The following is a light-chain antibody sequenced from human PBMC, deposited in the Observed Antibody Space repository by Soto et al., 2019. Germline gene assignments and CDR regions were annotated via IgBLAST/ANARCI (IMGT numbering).Light chain of an antibody. J-gene: IGKJ1*01. CDR2: DAS. CDR3: QQCANWPPTCS. V-gene: IGKV3-11*01. Sequence: EVVLTQSPATLSLSPGEKATLSCRASQSISTFLAWYQQKPGLAPRLLIYDASNRATGIPDRFSGSGSGTDFTLTIISLEPQDFAVYYCQQCANWPPTCSFGQGTKVEIK. CDR1: QSISTF.